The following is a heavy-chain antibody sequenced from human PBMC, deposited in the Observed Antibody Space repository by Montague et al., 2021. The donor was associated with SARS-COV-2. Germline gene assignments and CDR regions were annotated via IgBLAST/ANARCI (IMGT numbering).Heavy chain of an antibody. CDR2: IMSSGTNH. J-gene: IGHJ3*02. V-gene: IGHV3-48*03. D-gene: IGHD5-12*01. CDR1: GFTFSTYD. Sequence: SLRLSCAASGFTFSTYDMNWVRQAPGKGLEWVSYIMSSGTNHYYADSVKGRFTISRDNAKNSLYLQMSSLRAGDTAVYYCARDSGGGCGYDFGAFDIWGQGTMVTVSS. CDR3: ARDSGGGCGYDFGAFDI.